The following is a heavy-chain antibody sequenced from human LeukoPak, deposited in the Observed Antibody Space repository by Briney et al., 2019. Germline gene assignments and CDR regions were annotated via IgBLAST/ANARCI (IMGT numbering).Heavy chain of an antibody. CDR2: IIPIFGTA. CDR1: GGTFSSYA. D-gene: IGHD2-15*01. V-gene: IGHV1-69*06. CDR3: ARCPVYCSGGSCDYYYYYYMDV. Sequence: GASVKVSCNASGGTFSSYAISWVRQAPGQGLEWMGGIIPIFGTANYAQKFQGRVTITADKSTSTAYMELSSLRSEDTAVYYCARCPVYCSGGSCDYYYYYYMDVWGKGTTVTVSS. J-gene: IGHJ6*03.